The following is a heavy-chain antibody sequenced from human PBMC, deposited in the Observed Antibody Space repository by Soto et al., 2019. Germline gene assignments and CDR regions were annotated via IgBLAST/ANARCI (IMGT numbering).Heavy chain of an antibody. Sequence: LETLSLTCTVSGGSVSSGSYYWSWIRQPPGKGLEWIGYIYYSGSTNYNPSLKSRVTISVDTSKNQFSLKLSSVTAADTAVYYCARGYSSSWRDYYYYGMDVWGQGTTVT. CDR3: ARGYSSSWRDYYYYGMDV. CDR2: IYYSGST. J-gene: IGHJ6*02. V-gene: IGHV4-61*01. CDR1: GGSVSSGSYY. D-gene: IGHD6-13*01.